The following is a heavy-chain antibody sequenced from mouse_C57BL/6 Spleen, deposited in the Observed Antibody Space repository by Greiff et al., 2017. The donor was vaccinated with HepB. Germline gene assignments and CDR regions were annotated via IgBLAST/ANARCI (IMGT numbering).Heavy chain of an antibody. CDR1: GYTFTDYH. V-gene: IGHV1-22*01. D-gene: IGHD2-5*01. Sequence: EVQLQQSGPELVKPGASVKMSCKASGYTFTDYHMHWVKQSHGKSLEWIGYINPNNGGTSYNQKFKGKATLTVNKSSSTAYMELRSLTSEDSAVYYCAKSNYYYFDYWGQGTTLTVSS. CDR2: INPNNGGT. CDR3: AKSNYYYFDY. J-gene: IGHJ2*01.